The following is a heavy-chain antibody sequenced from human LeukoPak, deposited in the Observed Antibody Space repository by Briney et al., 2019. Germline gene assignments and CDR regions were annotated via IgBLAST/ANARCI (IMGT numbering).Heavy chain of an antibody. CDR1: GYTFTSYD. D-gene: IGHD6-13*01. V-gene: IGHV1-8*02. Sequence: ASVKVSCKASGYTFTSYDINWVRRATGQGLEWMGWMNPNSGNTGYAQKFQGRVTMTRDMSTSTVYMELSSLRSEDTAVYYCARGFRVAAAGTGIDYWGQGTLVTVSS. CDR3: ARGFRVAAAGTGIDY. J-gene: IGHJ4*02. CDR2: MNPNSGNT.